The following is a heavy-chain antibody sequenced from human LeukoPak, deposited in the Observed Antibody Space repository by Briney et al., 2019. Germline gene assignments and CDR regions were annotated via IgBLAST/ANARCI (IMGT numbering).Heavy chain of an antibody. CDR2: IRSKAFGGTP. V-gene: IGHV3-49*03. Sequence: GGSLRLSCSASGFTFDDYAVSWFRQAPGKGLEWVGFIRSKAFGGTPEYAASVRGRFTISRDDSKSIAYLQMNSLKTEGTAVYYCTRNTVTVHFDYWSQGTLVTVSS. D-gene: IGHD4-17*01. J-gene: IGHJ4*02. CDR1: GFTFDDYA. CDR3: TRNTVTVHFDY.